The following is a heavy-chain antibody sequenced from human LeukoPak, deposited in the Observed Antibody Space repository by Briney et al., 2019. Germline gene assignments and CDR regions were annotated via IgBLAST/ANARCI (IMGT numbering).Heavy chain of an antibody. J-gene: IGHJ4*02. CDR3: ARQGAGVPFDY. CDR1: GGSISSGGYY. CDR2: IYYSGST. Sequence: PSQTLSLTCTVSGGSISSGGYYWSWIRQPPGKGLEWIGYIYYSGSTNYNPSLKSRVTISVDTSKNQFSLKLSSVTAADTAVYYCARQGAGVPFDYWGRGTLVTVSS. D-gene: IGHD3-10*01. V-gene: IGHV4-61*08.